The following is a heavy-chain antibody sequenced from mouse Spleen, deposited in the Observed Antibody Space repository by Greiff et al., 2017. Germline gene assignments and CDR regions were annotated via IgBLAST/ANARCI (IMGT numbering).Heavy chain of an antibody. CDR2: ISSGGGST. D-gene: IGHD1-1*01. V-gene: IGHV5-9*04. CDR3: ARVRAYYGSSYDYFDV. CDR1: GFTFSSYY. J-gene: IGHJ1*01. Sequence: EVKLMESGGGLVKLGGSLKLSCAASGFTFSSYYMSWVRQTPEKRLEWVATISSGGGSTYYPDSVKGRFTISRDNAKNTLYLQMSSLNSEDTAVYYCARVRAYYGSSYDYFDVWGAGTTVTVSS.